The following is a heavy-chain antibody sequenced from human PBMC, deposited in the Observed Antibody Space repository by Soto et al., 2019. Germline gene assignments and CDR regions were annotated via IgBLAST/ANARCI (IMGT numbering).Heavy chain of an antibody. V-gene: IGHV1-69*01. Sequence: QVQLVQSGAEVKKPGSSVKVSCKASGGTFSSYAISWVRQAPGQGLEWMGGIIPICGTANYAQKFQGRVTITSDESTSTAYMELSSLRSEYTAVYYCAIEWGYCSGGSCYGTYYYYGMDVWGQGTTVTVSS. CDR1: GGTFSSYA. D-gene: IGHD2-15*01. J-gene: IGHJ6*02. CDR2: IIPICGTA. CDR3: AIEWGYCSGGSCYGTYYYYGMDV.